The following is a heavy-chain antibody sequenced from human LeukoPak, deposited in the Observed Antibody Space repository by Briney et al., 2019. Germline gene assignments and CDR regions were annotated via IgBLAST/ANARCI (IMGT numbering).Heavy chain of an antibody. Sequence: TSETLSLTCAVYGGSFSGYYWSWIRQPPGKGLEWIGEINHSGSTNYNPSLKSRVTISVDTSKNQFSLKLSSVTAADTAVYCCARGRDYMDVWGKGTTVTVSS. CDR3: ARGRDYMDV. CDR2: INHSGST. CDR1: GGSFSGYY. D-gene: IGHD5-24*01. V-gene: IGHV4-34*01. J-gene: IGHJ6*03.